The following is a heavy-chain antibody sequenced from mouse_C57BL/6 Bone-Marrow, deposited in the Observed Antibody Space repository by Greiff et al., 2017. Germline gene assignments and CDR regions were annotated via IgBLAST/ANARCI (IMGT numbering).Heavy chain of an antibody. Sequence: VQLQQPGTELVKPGASVKLSCKASGYTFTSYWMHWVKQRPGQGLEWIGNINPSNGGTNYNEKFKSKATLTVDKSSSTAYMQLSSLTSEDSAVYYCARGELLRYFPLAYWGQGTLGTVSA. J-gene: IGHJ3*01. CDR2: INPSNGGT. CDR3: ARGELLRYFPLAY. V-gene: IGHV1-53*01. CDR1: GYTFTSYW. D-gene: IGHD1-1*01.